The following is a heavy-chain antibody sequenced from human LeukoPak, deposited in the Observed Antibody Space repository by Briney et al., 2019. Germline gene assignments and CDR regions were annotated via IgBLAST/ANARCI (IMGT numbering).Heavy chain of an antibody. Sequence: PGRSLRLSCAASGFTFSSYSMNWVRQAPGKGLEWISYITYTSGTLYYAASVKGRFTISRDNAKNSLCLQMSSLRDEDTAVYYCARDLEVPGGNRLFDYWGQGTLVTVSS. J-gene: IGHJ4*02. CDR2: ITYTSGTL. CDR3: ARDLEVPGGNRLFDY. CDR1: GFTFSSYS. V-gene: IGHV3-48*02. D-gene: IGHD4-23*01.